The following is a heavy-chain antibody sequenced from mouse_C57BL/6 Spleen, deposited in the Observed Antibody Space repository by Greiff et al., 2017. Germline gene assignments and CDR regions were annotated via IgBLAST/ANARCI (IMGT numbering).Heavy chain of an antibody. D-gene: IGHD1-2*01. CDR3: ARDGYYGPHAMDY. V-gene: IGHV1-82*01. CDR1: GYAFSSSW. Sequence: VQLQQSGPELVKPGASVKISCKASGYAFSSSWMNWVKQRPGKGLEWIGRIYPGDGDTNYNGKFKGKATLTADKSSSTAYMQLSSLTSEDSAVYFCARDGYYGPHAMDYWGQGTSVTVSS. CDR2: IYPGDGDT. J-gene: IGHJ4*01.